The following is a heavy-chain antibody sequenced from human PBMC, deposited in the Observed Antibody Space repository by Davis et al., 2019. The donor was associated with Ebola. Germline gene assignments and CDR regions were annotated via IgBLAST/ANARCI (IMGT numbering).Heavy chain of an antibody. D-gene: IGHD4-11*01. CDR2: IYSGGST. J-gene: IGHJ5*02. V-gene: IGHV3-66*01. CDR3: ASYNSNYLDP. CDR1: GFTVSSNY. Sequence: GESLKISCAASGFTVSSNYMSWVRQAPGKGLEWVSVIYSGGSTYYADSVKGRFTISRDNSKNTLYLQMNSLRAEDTAVYYCASYNSNYLDPWGQGTLVTVSS.